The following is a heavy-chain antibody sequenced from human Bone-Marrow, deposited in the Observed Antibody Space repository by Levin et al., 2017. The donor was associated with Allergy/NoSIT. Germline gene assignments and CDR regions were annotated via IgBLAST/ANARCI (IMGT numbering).Heavy chain of an antibody. J-gene: IGHJ5*02. V-gene: IGHV3-30-3*01. CDR3: ARGGFALGWFDP. CDR2: ISYDGSNK. Sequence: GESLKISCAASGFTFSSYAMHWVRQAPGKGLEWVAVISYDGSNKYYADSVKGRFTISRDNSKNTLYLQMNSLRAEDTAVYYCARGGFALGWFDPWGQGTLVTVSS. CDR1: GFTFSSYA. D-gene: IGHD3-16*01.